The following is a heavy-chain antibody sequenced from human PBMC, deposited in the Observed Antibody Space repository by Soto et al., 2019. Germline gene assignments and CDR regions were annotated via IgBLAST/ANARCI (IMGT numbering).Heavy chain of an antibody. CDR2: IYSTGNT. CDR1: GDSIRSSSY. Sequence: SETLSLTCTVSGDSIRSSSYWGWIRQPPGKGLEWIGSIYSTGNTYYNPSLNSQVTISVDTSKNQFSLNVISVTAADTAVYYCRRSSRYSTDVWGQGTTVS. V-gene: IGHV4-39*01. D-gene: IGHD6-13*01. CDR3: RRSSRYSTDV. J-gene: IGHJ6*02.